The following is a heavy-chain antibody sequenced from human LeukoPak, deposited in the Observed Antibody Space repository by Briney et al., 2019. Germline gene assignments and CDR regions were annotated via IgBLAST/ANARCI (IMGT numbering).Heavy chain of an antibody. CDR1: GFTFSNYA. CDR3: SRDSARRDGYNFDY. CDR2: ISYDGSIK. V-gene: IGHV3-30*04. Sequence: GGSLRLSCAASGFTFSNYAMRWVRQAPGKGLQWVALISYDGSIKHYADSVKGRFTISRDNSKNTLYLQMNTLRAEDTALYYCSRDSARRDGYNFDYWGQGTLVTVSS. D-gene: IGHD5-24*01. J-gene: IGHJ4*02.